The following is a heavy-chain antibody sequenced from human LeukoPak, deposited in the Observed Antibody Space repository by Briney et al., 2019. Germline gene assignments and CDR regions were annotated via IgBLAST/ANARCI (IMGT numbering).Heavy chain of an antibody. CDR1: GYIFTNYW. CDR3: ARRPYDSNGYYFDY. J-gene: IGHJ4*02. D-gene: IGHD3-22*01. Sequence: GESLRISCKGSGYIFTNYWVAWVRQMPGKGLEWMGIIYPGDSDTRYSPSFQGQVTISADKSISTAYLQWSSLKASDTAIYYCARRPYDSNGYYFDYWGQGTLVTVFS. V-gene: IGHV5-51*01. CDR2: IYPGDSDT.